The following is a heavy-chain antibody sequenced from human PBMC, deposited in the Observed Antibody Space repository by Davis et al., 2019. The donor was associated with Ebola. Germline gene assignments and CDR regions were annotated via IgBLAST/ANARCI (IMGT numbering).Heavy chain of an antibody. CDR3: ARQVLRFLEWLLCDGMDV. J-gene: IGHJ6*02. CDR2: IIPILGIA. CDR1: GGTFSSYA. Sequence: AASVKVSCKASGGTFSSYAISWVRQAPGQGLEWMGRIIPILGIANYAQKFQGRVTITADKSTSTAYMELSSLRSEDTAVYYCARQVLRFLEWLLCDGMDVWGQGTTVTVSS. V-gene: IGHV1-69*04. D-gene: IGHD3-3*01.